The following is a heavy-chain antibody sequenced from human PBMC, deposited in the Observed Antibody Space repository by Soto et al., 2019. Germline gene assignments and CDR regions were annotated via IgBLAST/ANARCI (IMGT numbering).Heavy chain of an antibody. CDR3: ARDGDGRMTTNPYYYNGMDV. CDR2: VFYTGRA. J-gene: IGHJ6*02. D-gene: IGHD4-4*01. CDR1: CGSLVSYY. Sequence: SETLSLTCTFSCGSLVSYYWSWIRQPPGKGLEWIGYVFYTGRANYNASLKSRVSISLDTSNYQFSLKLSSVTAADTAVYYYARDGDGRMTTNPYYYNGMDVWGPGTTVTVSS. V-gene: IGHV4-59*01.